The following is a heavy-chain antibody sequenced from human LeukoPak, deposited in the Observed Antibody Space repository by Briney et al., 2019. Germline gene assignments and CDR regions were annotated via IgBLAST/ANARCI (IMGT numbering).Heavy chain of an antibody. D-gene: IGHD2-2*01. J-gene: IGHJ4*02. Sequence: GGSLRLSCAASGFTFINYAMSWVRQAPGKGLEWVSVISGSGGSTYYADSVKGRFTISRDNSKNTLYQQMNSLRADDTAIYHCAKATIIVVPAASFDYWGQGTLVTVSS. CDR3: AKATIIVVPAASFDY. CDR2: ISGSGGST. CDR1: GFTFINYA. V-gene: IGHV3-23*01.